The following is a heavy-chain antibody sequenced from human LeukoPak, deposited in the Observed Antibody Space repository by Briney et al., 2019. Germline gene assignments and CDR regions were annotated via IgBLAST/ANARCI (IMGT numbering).Heavy chain of an antibody. V-gene: IGHV3-23*01. J-gene: IGHJ4*02. Sequence: GGSLRLSCAASGFTFSSYGMSWVRQAPGKGLEWVSAISGSGGSTYYADSVKGRFTISRDNSKNTLYLQMNSLRAEDTAVYYCAKHSGSYSGGGTDAFDIWGQGTLVTVSS. CDR2: ISGSGGST. CDR1: GFTFSSYG. CDR3: AKHSGSYSGGGTDAFDI. D-gene: IGHD1-26*01.